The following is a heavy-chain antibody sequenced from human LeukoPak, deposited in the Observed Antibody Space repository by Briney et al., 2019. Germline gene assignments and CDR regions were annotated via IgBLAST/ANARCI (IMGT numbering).Heavy chain of an antibody. CDR1: GFTFSSYG. V-gene: IGHV3-23*01. Sequence: GGSLRLSCAASGFTFSSYGMSWVRQAPGKGLEWVSAISGSGGSTYYADSVKGRFTISRDNSKNTLYLQMNSLRAEDTAVYYCAKGVGTTTMVRGVIIPYYYYYMDVWGKGTTVTISS. J-gene: IGHJ6*03. D-gene: IGHD3-10*01. CDR3: AKGVGTTTMVRGVIIPYYYYYMDV. CDR2: ISGSGGST.